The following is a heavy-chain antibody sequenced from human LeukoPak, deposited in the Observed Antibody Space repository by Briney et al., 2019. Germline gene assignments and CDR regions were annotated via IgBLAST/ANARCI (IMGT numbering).Heavy chain of an antibody. Sequence: ASVKVSCKASGYTFTSYDIIWVRQATGQGLEWMGWINPNSGDTGYAQKFQGRVTMTRNTSISTAYMELSSLRSEDTAVYYCARILSGVVVVPAALYHYYYMDVWGKGTTVTVSS. V-gene: IGHV1-8*01. J-gene: IGHJ6*03. D-gene: IGHD2-2*01. CDR2: INPNSGDT. CDR1: GYTFTSYD. CDR3: ARILSGVVVVPAALYHYYYMDV.